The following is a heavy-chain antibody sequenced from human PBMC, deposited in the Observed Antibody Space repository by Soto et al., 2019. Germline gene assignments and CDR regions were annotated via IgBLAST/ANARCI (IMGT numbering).Heavy chain of an antibody. V-gene: IGHV3-23*01. CDR1: GFTFSIYD. J-gene: IGHJ4*02. CDR2: TGLNGRTT. Sequence: EVQLLESGGGLVQPGGSLRLSCAASGFTFSIYDMSWVRQAPGKGLEWVSTTGLNGRTTYYADSVKGRFTVSRDNSKNMLDLQMSSLRAEYTAVYYCATVHSSSRSFDYWGQGTLVTVSS. CDR3: ATVHSSSRSFDY. D-gene: IGHD6-6*01.